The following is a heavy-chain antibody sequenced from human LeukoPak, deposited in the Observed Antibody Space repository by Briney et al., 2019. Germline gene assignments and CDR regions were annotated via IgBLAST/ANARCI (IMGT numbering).Heavy chain of an antibody. Sequence: GGSLSLSCAASGFTFSSYSMNWVRQAPGKGLEWVSSISSSSSYIYYADSVKGRFTISRDNAKNSLYLQMNSLRAEDTAVYYCAREGSSSWSGFGFVWAQGTTVTVSS. CDR1: GFTFSSYS. CDR3: AREGSSSWSGFGFV. CDR2: ISSSSSYI. J-gene: IGHJ6*02. D-gene: IGHD6-13*01. V-gene: IGHV3-21*01.